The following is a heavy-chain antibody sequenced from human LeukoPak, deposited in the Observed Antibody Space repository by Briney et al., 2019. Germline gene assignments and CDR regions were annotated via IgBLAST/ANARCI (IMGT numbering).Heavy chain of an antibody. CDR3: ARTAAAGKGNYYYGMDV. CDR2: IWNSVST. D-gene: IGHD6-13*01. CDR1: GGSISSYY. Sequence: SETLSLTCTVSGGSISSYYWSWIRQPPGKGLEWIGYIWNSVSTSYNPSLQSRVTISVDTSKSQLSLKLNSVTAADTAVYYCARTAAAGKGNYYYGMDVWGRGTTVSVSS. V-gene: IGHV4-59*01. J-gene: IGHJ6*02.